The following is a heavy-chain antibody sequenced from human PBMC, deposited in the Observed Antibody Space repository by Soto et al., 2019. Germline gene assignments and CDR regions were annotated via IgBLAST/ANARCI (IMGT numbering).Heavy chain of an antibody. CDR3: ARGLDGLHDDTSGPFPRPG. CDR2: IHSSGSI. V-gene: IGHV4-30-4*08. D-gene: IGHD3-22*01. CDR1: GASITTYY. J-gene: IGHJ1*01. Sequence: LSLTCDVSGASITTYYWSWIRQAPGRGLAWSGGIHSSGSIYYNPSLKSRATMSIDTAGNQFSLKVSSVTVADTAVYYCARGLDGLHDDTSGPFPRPGWGQGTLVTVSS.